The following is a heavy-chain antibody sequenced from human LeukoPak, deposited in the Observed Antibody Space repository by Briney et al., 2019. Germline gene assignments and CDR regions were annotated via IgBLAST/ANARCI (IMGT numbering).Heavy chain of an antibody. CDR1: GGSISSYY. CDR3: AREGYDYVWGSYRPFDH. J-gene: IGHJ4*02. CDR2: IYTSGST. Sequence: SETLSLTCTVSGGSISSYYWSWIRQPAGKGLEWIGRIYTSGSTNYNPSLKSRVTMSVDTSKNQFSLKLSSVTAADTAVYYCAREGYDYVWGSYRPFDHWGQGTLVTVSS. V-gene: IGHV4-4*07. D-gene: IGHD3-16*02.